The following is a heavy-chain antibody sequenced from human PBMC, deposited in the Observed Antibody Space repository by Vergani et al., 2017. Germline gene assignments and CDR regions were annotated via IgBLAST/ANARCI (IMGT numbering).Heavy chain of an antibody. CDR2: IIPIFGTA. CDR1: GGTFSSYA. CDR3: ASALHYYGSGSYYGDDFDY. V-gene: IGHV1-69*06. J-gene: IGHJ4*02. Sequence: QVQLVQSGAEVKKPGSSVKVSCKASGGTFSSYAISWVRQAPGQGLEWMGGIIPIFGTANYAQKFQGRVTITADKSTSTAYMELSSLRSEDTAVYYCASALHYYGSGSYYGDDFDYWGQGTLVTVSS. D-gene: IGHD3-10*01.